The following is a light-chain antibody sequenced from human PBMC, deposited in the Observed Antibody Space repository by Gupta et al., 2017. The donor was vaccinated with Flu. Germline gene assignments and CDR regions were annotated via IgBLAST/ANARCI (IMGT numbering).Light chain of an antibody. Sequence: DIVMIQSPPSLPVTPREPASISCRSSQSLLHSSGYNYLDWYLQKPGQSPRLLIYLGSNRASGVPDRFSGIGSGSDFTLKISRVEAEDVGVYYCMQALRTPLYFGQGTKLEIK. J-gene: IGKJ2*01. CDR1: QSLLHSSGYNY. CDR3: MQALRTPLY. CDR2: LGS. V-gene: IGKV2-28*01.